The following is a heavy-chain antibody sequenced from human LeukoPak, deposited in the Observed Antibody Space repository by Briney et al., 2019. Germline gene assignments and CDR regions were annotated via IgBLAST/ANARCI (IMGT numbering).Heavy chain of an antibody. CDR2: IYTSGST. J-gene: IGHJ4*02. V-gene: IGHV4-4*07. Sequence: PSETLSLTCTVSGGSISSYYWSWIRQPAGKGLEWIGRIYTSGSTNYNPSLKSRVTMSVDTSKNQFSLKLSSVTAADTAVYYCARVDSSSWYHYFDYWGQGTLVTVSS. CDR1: GGSISSYY. D-gene: IGHD6-13*01. CDR3: ARVDSSSWYHYFDY.